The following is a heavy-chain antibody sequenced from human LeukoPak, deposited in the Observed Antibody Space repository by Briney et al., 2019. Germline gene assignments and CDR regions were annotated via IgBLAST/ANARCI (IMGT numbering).Heavy chain of an antibody. CDR1: GGSISSCY. J-gene: IGHJ5*02. D-gene: IGHD3-9*01. CDR2: INHSGST. V-gene: IGHV4-34*01. CDR3: AGESFDRRYNWFDP. Sequence: SETLSLTCTVSGGSISSCYWSWIRQPPGKGLEWIGEINHSGSTNYNPSLKSRVTISVDTSKNQFSLKLSSVTAADTAVYYCAGESFDRRYNWFDPWGQGTLVTVSS.